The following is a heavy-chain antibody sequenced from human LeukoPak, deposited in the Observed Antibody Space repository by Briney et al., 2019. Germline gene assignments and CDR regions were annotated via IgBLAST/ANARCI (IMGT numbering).Heavy chain of an antibody. Sequence: GGSLRLSCAASGFTFDDYGMSWVRQAPGKGLEWVSGINWNGGSTGYADSVKGRFTISRDNAKNSLYLQMNSLRAEDTAVYYCARVSYGSGSYYKPFDYWGQGTLVTVSS. CDR3: ARVSYGSGSYYKPFDY. D-gene: IGHD3-10*01. J-gene: IGHJ4*02. CDR2: INWNGGST. CDR1: GFTFDDYG. V-gene: IGHV3-20*04.